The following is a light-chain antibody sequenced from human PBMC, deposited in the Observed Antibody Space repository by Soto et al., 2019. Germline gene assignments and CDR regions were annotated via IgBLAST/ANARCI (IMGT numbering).Light chain of an antibody. V-gene: IGLV2-14*01. Sequence: QSALTQPASVSGSPGQSITISCTGTSSDVGGYNYVSWYQLHPGKAPKLMIYEVSNRPSGVSNRFSGSKSGKTASLTISGLQAEDEADYYCSSYISTSTLVVFGGGTKLTVL. CDR3: SSYISTSTLVV. J-gene: IGLJ2*01. CDR2: EVS. CDR1: SSDVGGYNY.